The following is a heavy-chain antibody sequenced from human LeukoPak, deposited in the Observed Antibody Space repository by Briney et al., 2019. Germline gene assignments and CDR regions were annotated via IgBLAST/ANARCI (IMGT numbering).Heavy chain of an antibody. Sequence: SETLSLTCAVYGGSFSGYYWSWIRQPPGKGLEWIGEINHSGSTNYNPSLKSRVTISVDTSKNQFSLKLSSVTAADTAVYYCARGPFRGGSGSYYNYWGRGTLVTVSS. CDR2: INHSGST. V-gene: IGHV4-34*01. J-gene: IGHJ4*02. D-gene: IGHD3-10*01. CDR3: ARGPFRGGSGSYYNY. CDR1: GGSFSGYY.